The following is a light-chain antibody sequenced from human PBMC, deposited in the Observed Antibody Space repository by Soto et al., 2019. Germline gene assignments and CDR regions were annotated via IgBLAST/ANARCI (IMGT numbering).Light chain of an antibody. CDR2: AAS. Sequence: EVVMTQSPATLSVSPGERATLSCRASQSVNTNLAWYQQRPGQAPRVLIYAASTRATGIADRFSGSGSGTDFTLTISSLQPEDIGIYYCQEYNDWPRGTFGQGPKVDIK. J-gene: IGKJ1*01. V-gene: IGKV3-15*01. CDR1: QSVNTN. CDR3: QEYNDWPRGT.